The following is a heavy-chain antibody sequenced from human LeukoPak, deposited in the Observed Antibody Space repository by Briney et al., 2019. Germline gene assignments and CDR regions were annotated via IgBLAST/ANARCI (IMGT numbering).Heavy chain of an antibody. CDR2: MNPNSGNT. D-gene: IGHD3-3*01. Sequence: ASVKVSCKASGYTFNSYDIKWVRQATGQGLEWMGWMNPNSGNTGYAQKFQGRVTITRNTSISTAYMELSSLRSEDTAVYYCARESLDFWSGYPSYMDVWGKGTTVTVSS. V-gene: IGHV1-8*03. J-gene: IGHJ6*03. CDR1: GYTFNSYD. CDR3: ARESLDFWSGYPSYMDV.